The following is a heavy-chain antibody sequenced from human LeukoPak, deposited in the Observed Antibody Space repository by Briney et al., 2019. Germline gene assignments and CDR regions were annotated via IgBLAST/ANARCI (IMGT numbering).Heavy chain of an antibody. V-gene: IGHV3-48*01. Sequence: GSLRLSCAASGFTFSNYTMNWVRQAPGKGLEWVSYISSRSSTIYYTDSVKGRFTISRENAKNSLYLQMNSLRAEDTAVYYCAREGYCNITSCPRGAIDLWGQGTEVTVSS. CDR2: ISSRSSTI. D-gene: IGHD2-2*01. CDR1: GFTFSNYT. J-gene: IGHJ3*01. CDR3: AREGYCNITSCPRGAIDL.